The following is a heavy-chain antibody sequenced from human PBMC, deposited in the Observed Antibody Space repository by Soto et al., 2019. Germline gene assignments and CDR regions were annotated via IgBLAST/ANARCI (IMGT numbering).Heavy chain of an antibody. CDR3: ARDLAAAGPDAFDI. J-gene: IGHJ3*02. V-gene: IGHV1-69*13. Sequence: SGKVSCKASGGTFSSYAISWVRQAPGQWLEWMGGIIPIFGTANYAQKFQGRVTITADESTSTAYMELSSLRSEDTAVYYCARDLAAAGPDAFDIWGQGTMVTVSS. CDR1: GGTFSSYA. CDR2: IIPIFGTA. D-gene: IGHD6-13*01.